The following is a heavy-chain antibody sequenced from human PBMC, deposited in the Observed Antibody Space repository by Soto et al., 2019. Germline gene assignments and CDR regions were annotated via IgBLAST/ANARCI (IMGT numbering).Heavy chain of an antibody. CDR1: GDSVSSNGAA. CDR3: ARDKHDYLNRGIGFDT. D-gene: IGHD4-17*01. CDR2: TYYRSKWYN. J-gene: IGHJ5*02. Sequence: PSQTLSLTCAISGDSVSSNGAAWNWIRQSPSRGLEWLGRTYYRSKWYNDYAVSVKSRITINPDTSKSQFSLQLNSVTPEDTAVYYCARDKHDYLNRGIGFDTWGQGILVTVSS. V-gene: IGHV6-1*01.